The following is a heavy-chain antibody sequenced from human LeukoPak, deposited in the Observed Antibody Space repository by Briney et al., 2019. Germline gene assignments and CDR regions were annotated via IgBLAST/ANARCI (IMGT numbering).Heavy chain of an antibody. CDR3: ARHYDTSGYHYFDF. CDR1: GFTFSTYA. V-gene: IGHV3-30-3*01. D-gene: IGHD3-22*01. CDR2: ISYDGSNK. J-gene: IGHJ4*02. Sequence: PGGSLRLSCAASGFTFSTYALHWVRQAPGKGLEWVAVISYDGSNKYYADSLKGRFSISRDSSKNTLYLEMNSLRAEDTAVYYCARHYDTSGYHYFDFRGQGTLVTVSS.